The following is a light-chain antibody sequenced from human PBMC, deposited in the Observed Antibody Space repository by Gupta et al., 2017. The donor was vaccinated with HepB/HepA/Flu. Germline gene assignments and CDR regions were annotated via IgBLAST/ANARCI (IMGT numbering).Light chain of an antibody. J-gene: IGKJ4*01. CDR2: AAS. V-gene: IGKV1-27*01. CDR3: QKDNSAPLT. CDR1: QSISNY. Sequence: DIPMTQSPSSLSASVGDRVTITCRASQSISNYLAWYQQKPGKVPKLLIYAASTLQSGVPSRFSGSGSGTDFTLTISSLQPEDVATYYCQKDNSAPLTFGGGTKVEIK.